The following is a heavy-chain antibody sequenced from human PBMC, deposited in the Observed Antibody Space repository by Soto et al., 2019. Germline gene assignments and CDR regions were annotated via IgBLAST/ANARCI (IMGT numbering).Heavy chain of an antibody. CDR3: ARHISSSWRAEYFQH. V-gene: IGHV3-21*01. CDR2: ISSSSAYI. D-gene: IGHD6-13*01. CDR1: GLGFSRYS. J-gene: IGHJ1*01. Sequence: EVQLVESGGGLVKPGGSLRLSCAASGLGFSRYSMNWVRRAPGKGLEWVSCISSSSAYIQYADSVKGRFTIFRDNAKNSLYLQMNSLRADDTAVYYCARHISSSWRAEYFQHWGQGALVTVSS.